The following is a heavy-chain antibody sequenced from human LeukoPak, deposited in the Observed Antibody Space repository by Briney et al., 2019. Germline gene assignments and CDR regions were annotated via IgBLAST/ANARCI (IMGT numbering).Heavy chain of an antibody. CDR1: GGSISSGSYY. J-gene: IGHJ4*02. CDR2: IYTSGST. Sequence: SQTLSLTCTVSGGSISSGSYYWSWIRQPAGKGLEWIGRIYTSGSTNYNPSLKSRVTISVDTSKNQFSLKLSSVTAADTAVYHCARDWKCIDYWGQGTLVTVSS. CDR3: ARDWKCIDY. V-gene: IGHV4-61*02. D-gene: IGHD1-1*01.